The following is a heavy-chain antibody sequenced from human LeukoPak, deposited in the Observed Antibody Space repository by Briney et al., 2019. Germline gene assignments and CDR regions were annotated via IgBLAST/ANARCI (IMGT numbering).Heavy chain of an antibody. V-gene: IGHV4-34*01. Sequence: PSETLSLTCAVYGGSFSGYYWSWIRQPPGKGLEWIGEINHSGSTNYNPSLKSRVTISVDTSKNQFSLKLSSVTAADPAVYYCEGSFYGSGTDTWGQGTLVTVSS. J-gene: IGHJ5*02. D-gene: IGHD3-10*01. CDR2: INHSGST. CDR3: EGSFYGSGTDT. CDR1: GGSFSGYY.